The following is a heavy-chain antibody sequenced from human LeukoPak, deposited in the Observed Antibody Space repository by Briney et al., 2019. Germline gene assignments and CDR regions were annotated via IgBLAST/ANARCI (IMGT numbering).Heavy chain of an antibody. J-gene: IGHJ4*02. CDR3: ARELRTFDS. CDR2: IKHDGDEL. CDR1: GFTFSSYW. V-gene: IGHV3-7*01. D-gene: IGHD3-16*01. Sequence: GGSLRLSCAASGFTFSSYWMTWVRQAPGKGLEWVANIKHDGDELNYVDSVEDRFTISRDNAKNSLYLHMTSLRAEDTAVYYCARELRTFDSWGQGTLVTVSS.